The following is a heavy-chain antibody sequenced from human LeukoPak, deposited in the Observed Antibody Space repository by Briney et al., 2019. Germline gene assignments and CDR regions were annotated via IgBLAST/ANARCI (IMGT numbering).Heavy chain of an antibody. CDR1: GFTFSSYA. V-gene: IGHV3-30-3*01. Sequence: GGSLRLSCVASGFTFSSYAMHWVRQAPGKGLEWVAVISYDGSNKYYADSVKGRFTISRDNSKNTLYLQMNSLGAEDTAVYYCASEPSTLVPAAIGFRYYFDYWGQGTLVTVSS. CDR2: ISYDGSNK. J-gene: IGHJ4*02. D-gene: IGHD2-2*01. CDR3: ASEPSTLVPAAIGFRYYFDY.